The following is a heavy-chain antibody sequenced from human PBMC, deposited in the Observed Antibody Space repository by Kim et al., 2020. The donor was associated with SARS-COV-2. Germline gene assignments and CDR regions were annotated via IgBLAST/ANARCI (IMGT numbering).Heavy chain of an antibody. V-gene: IGHV3-30*18. CDR1: GFTFSSYG. CDR2: ISYDGSNK. Sequence: GGSLRLSCAASGFTFSSYGMHWVRQAPGKGLEWVAVISYDGSNKYYSDSVKGRFTISRDNSKNTLYLQMNSLRAEDTAVYYCAKDLGPLLAAAARYYGMDVWGQGTTVTVSS. CDR3: AKDLGPLLAAAARYYGMDV. J-gene: IGHJ6*02. D-gene: IGHD6-13*01.